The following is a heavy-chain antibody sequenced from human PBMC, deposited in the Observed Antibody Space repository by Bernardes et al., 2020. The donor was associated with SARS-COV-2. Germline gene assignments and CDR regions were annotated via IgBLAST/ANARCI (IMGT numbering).Heavy chain of an antibody. V-gene: IGHV3-74*01. CDR3: ARGGWSGSYFDC. CDR1: EFTFSSYC. J-gene: IGHJ4*02. D-gene: IGHD1-26*01. CDR2: INGDGSST. Sequence: GGSLRLSCAASEFTFSSYCMHWVRQAPGKGLVWVSRINGDGSSTTYADSVKGRFTISRDSAKNTLYLQMNSLRTEDTAVYYCARGGWSGSYFDCWGQGALVSVSS.